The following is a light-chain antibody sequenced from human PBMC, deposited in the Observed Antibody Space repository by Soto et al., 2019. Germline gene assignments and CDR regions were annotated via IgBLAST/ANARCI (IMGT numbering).Light chain of an antibody. Sequence: VLTQSPGTLSLSPGERATLSCRASQSVGSTYLAWYQQKPGQAPRLLIYGASSRATGIPDRFSGSGSGTDFTLTISRLEPEDFGVYYCQQYGTSPWMFGQGTKVDIK. CDR1: QSVGSTY. CDR2: GAS. CDR3: QQYGTSPWM. V-gene: IGKV3-20*01. J-gene: IGKJ1*01.